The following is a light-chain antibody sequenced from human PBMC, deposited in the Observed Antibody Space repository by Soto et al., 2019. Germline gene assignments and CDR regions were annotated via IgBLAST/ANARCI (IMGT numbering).Light chain of an antibody. Sequence: EIVLTQSPGTLSLSPGERPTLSCRASQSVSGSFLAWYQQKPGQAPRLLIHDASNRATGIPDRISGSGSGTDFTLTISRLEPEDFAVYYCQQYGSSPWTFGQGTKVDIK. J-gene: IGKJ1*01. CDR3: QQYGSSPWT. V-gene: IGKV3-20*01. CDR2: DAS. CDR1: QSVSGSF.